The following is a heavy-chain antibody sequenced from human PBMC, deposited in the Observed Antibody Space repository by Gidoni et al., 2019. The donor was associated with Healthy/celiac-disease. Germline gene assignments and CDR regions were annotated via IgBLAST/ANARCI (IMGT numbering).Heavy chain of an antibody. CDR3: ARDGYVYYYYYGMDV. D-gene: IGHD5-12*01. J-gene: IGHJ6*02. CDR2: INHSGST. V-gene: IGHV4-34*01. CDR1: GGSFSGYY. Sequence: QVQLQQWGAGLLKPSETLSLTCAVYGGSFSGYYWSWIRQPPGKGLEWIGEINHSGSTNYNPSLKCRVTISVDTSKNQFSLKLSSVTAADTAVYYCARDGYVYYYYYGMDVWGQGTTVTVSS.